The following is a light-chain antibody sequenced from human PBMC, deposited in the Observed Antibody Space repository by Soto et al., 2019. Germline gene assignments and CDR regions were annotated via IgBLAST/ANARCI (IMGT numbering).Light chain of an antibody. V-gene: IGKV3-20*01. CDR3: QQYGRSPPMYT. CDR1: QSVNSTY. CDR2: GAS. J-gene: IGKJ2*01. Sequence: DIVLTQSPGTLPLSPGERATLSCRASQSVNSTYLAWYQQKPGQAPRLLLYGASSRATGIPDRFSGSGSGTDFTLTISRLEPEDFAVYYCQQYGRSPPMYTFGQGTKLEIK.